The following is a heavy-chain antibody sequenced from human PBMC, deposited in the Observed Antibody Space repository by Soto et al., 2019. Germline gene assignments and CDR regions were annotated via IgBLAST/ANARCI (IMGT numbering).Heavy chain of an antibody. D-gene: IGHD4-17*01. Sequence: GGSLRLSCAASGFTFSSYWMSWVRQAPGKGLEWVANIKQDGSEKYYVDSVKGRFTISRDNAKNSLYLQMNSLRAEDTAVYYCARVSFLLGDYETLLGTFDYWGQGTLVTVSS. V-gene: IGHV3-7*01. J-gene: IGHJ4*02. CDR1: GFTFSSYW. CDR2: IKQDGSEK. CDR3: ARVSFLLGDYETLLGTFDY.